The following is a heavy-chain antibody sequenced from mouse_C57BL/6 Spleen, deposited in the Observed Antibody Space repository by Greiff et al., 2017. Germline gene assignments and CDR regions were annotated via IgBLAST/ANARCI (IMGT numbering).Heavy chain of an antibody. V-gene: IGHV1-80*01. D-gene: IGHD3-2*02. J-gene: IGHJ3*01. CDR3: ASGRQLRFAY. Sequence: QVQLQQSGAELVKPGASVKISCKASGYAFSSYWLNWVKQRPGKGLEWIGQIYPGDGDTNYNGKLKGKATLTADKSSSTAYMQLSSLTSEDSAVYFCASGRQLRFAYWGQGTLVTVSA. CDR2: IYPGDGDT. CDR1: GYAFSSYW.